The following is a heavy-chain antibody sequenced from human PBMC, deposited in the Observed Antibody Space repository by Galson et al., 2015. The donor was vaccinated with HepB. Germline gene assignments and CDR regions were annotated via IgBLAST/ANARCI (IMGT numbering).Heavy chain of an antibody. CDR2: ITWNSNRI. V-gene: IGHV3-9*01. J-gene: IGHJ6*02. CDR3: AKDLGPPPYGDPAVNYFDYGMDV. CDR1: GFIFEDYA. D-gene: IGHD4-17*01. Sequence: SLRLSCAASGFIFEDYAMHWVRRVPGKGLEWVASITWNSNRIGYADSVRGRFTVSRDNAENSLHLQMNSLRADDTALYYCAKDLGPPPYGDPAVNYFDYGMDVWGQGTTVTVSS.